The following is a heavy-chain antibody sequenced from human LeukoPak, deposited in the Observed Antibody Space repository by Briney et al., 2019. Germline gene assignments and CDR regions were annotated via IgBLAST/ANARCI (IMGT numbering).Heavy chain of an antibody. CDR2: INPNSGGT. J-gene: IGHJ4*02. CDR1: GYTFTGYY. Sequence: ASVKVSCKASGYTFTGYYMHWVRQAPGQGLEWMGRINPNSGGTNYAQKFQGRVTMTRDTSISTAYMELSRLRSDDTAVYYCARDEALYYDSSGYVDYWGQGTLVTVSS. V-gene: IGHV1-2*06. CDR3: ARDEALYYDSSGYVDY. D-gene: IGHD3-22*01.